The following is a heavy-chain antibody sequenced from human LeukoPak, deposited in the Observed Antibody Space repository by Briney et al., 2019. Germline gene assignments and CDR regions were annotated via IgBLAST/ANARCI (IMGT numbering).Heavy chain of an antibody. CDR2: IYPGDSDT. CDR3: ARARVPAAISIHVDAFDI. V-gene: IGHV5-51*01. J-gene: IGHJ3*02. CDR1: GYSFTSYW. D-gene: IGHD2-2*01. Sequence: GESLKISCKGSGYSFTSYWIGWVRQMPGKGLEWMGIIYPGDSDTIYSPSFQGQVTISADKCNSTAYLQWSNLKASDTAMNYCARARVPAAISIHVDAFDIWGQGTMVTVSS.